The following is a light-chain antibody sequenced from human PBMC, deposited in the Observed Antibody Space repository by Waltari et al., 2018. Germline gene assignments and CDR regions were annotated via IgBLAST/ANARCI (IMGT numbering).Light chain of an antibody. J-gene: IGLJ2*01. CDR3: QSYDSTTVV. Sequence: NFMLTQPHSVSESPGKTVTISFTGTNGYIAPTYVQWYQQRPGSAPTTVIYADDQRPAGVPGRFSGYIDSSSNSASLTISGLKTEDEADYYCQSYDSTTVVFGGGTKLTVL. CDR1: NGYIAPTY. CDR2: ADD. V-gene: IGLV6-57*02.